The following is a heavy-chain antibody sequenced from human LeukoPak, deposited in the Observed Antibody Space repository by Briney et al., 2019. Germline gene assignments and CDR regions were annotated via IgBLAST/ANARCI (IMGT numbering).Heavy chain of an antibody. D-gene: IGHD5-18*01. V-gene: IGHV1-69*13. CDR2: IIPIFGTA. CDR1: GGTFSRYA. Sequence: SVKVSCKASGGTFSRYAISWVRQAPGQGLEWMGGIIPIFGTANYAQKFKGRVTITADASTSTAYMELSSLRSEDTAVYYCARGPVMDTAVVYAFGIWGQGTMVTVSS. J-gene: IGHJ3*02. CDR3: ARGPVMDTAVVYAFGI.